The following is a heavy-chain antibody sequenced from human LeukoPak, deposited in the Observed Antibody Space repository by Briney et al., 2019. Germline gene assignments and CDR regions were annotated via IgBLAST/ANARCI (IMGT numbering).Heavy chain of an antibody. Sequence: GGSLRLSCAASGFTFSSYAMSWVRQAPGKGLEWVSTISNSGGSTDYADSVKGGSTISRDNSKNTLYLQMNSLRAEDTAVYYCAKDPFSHSSGWYGVDYWGQGTLVTVSS. CDR1: GFTFSSYA. V-gene: IGHV3-23*01. CDR2: ISNSGGST. CDR3: AKDPFSHSSGWYGVDY. D-gene: IGHD6-19*01. J-gene: IGHJ4*02.